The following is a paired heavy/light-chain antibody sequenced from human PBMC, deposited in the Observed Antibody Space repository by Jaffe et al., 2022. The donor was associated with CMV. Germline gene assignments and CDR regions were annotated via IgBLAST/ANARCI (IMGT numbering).Heavy chain of an antibody. CDR2: ISSSGSTI. D-gene: IGHD5-12*01. Sequence: QVQLVESGGGLVKPGGSLRLSCAASGFTFSDYYMSWIRQAPGKGLEWVSYISSSGSTIYYADSVKGRFTISRDNAKNSLYLQMNSLRAEDTAVYYCARAPLPGYELDYWGQGTLVTVSS. V-gene: IGHV3-11*01. J-gene: IGHJ4*02. CDR1: GFTFSDYY. CDR3: ARAPLPGYELDY.
Light chain of an antibody. Sequence: QAVLTQPSSLSASPGASASLTCTLRSGINVGTYRIYWYQQKPGSPPQYLLRYKSDSDKQQGSGVPSRFSGSKDASANAGILLISGLQSEDEADYYCMIWHSSAYVFGTGTKVTVL. V-gene: IGLV5-45*03. CDR2: YKSDSDK. CDR1: SGINVGTYR. J-gene: IGLJ1*01. CDR3: MIWHSSAYV.